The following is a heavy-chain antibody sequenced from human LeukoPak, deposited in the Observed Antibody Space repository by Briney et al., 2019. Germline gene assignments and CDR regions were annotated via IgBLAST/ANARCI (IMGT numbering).Heavy chain of an antibody. Sequence: SETLSLTCTVSGASINTYYWSWIRQPPGKGLEWIGYIYYSGTTSYNPSLKTRVTISIDTSKNQFSLRLSSVTAADTAVYYCARVLRPMASQYYFDYWGQGTLVTVSS. CDR2: IYYSGTT. D-gene: IGHD3-10*01. CDR1: GASINTYY. J-gene: IGHJ4*02. V-gene: IGHV4-59*01. CDR3: ARVLRPMASQYYFDY.